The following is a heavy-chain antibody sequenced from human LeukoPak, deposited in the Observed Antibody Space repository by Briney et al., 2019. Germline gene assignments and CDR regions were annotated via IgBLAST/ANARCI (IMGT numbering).Heavy chain of an antibody. CDR1: GFTFSSYG. Sequence: GGSLRLSCAASGFTFSSYGMHWVRQAPGKGLEWVAVISYDGSNKYYADSVKGRFTISRDNSKNTLYLQMNSLRAEDTAVYYCAKEDDIVVVPAARIDYWGQGTLVTVSS. V-gene: IGHV3-30*18. CDR2: ISYDGSNK. J-gene: IGHJ4*02. D-gene: IGHD2-2*01. CDR3: AKEDDIVVVPAARIDY.